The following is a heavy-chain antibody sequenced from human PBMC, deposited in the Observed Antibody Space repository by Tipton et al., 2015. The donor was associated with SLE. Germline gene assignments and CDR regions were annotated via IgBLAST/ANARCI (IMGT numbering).Heavy chain of an antibody. V-gene: IGHV4-59*08. D-gene: IGHD3-10*01. Sequence: TLSLTCNISGSPMKMYFWTWIRQAPGTVLEWIGHVSSSGSATYNPSLKSRVAISPVTSKNHVSLTLTSVTAADTAIYFCARRITSVNKGVDWLDTWGQGTLVTVSS. J-gene: IGHJ5*02. CDR2: VSSSGSA. CDR3: ARRITSVNKGVDWLDT. CDR1: GSPMKMYF.